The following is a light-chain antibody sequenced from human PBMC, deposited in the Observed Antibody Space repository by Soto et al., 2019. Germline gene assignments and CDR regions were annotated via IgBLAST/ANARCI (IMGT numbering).Light chain of an antibody. CDR2: EVG. J-gene: IGLJ2*01. V-gene: IGLV2-14*01. CDR3: FSYTTGNTLV. CDR1: SSDVGFYNY. Sequence: QSALTQPASVSGSPGQSITISCTGTSSDVGFYNYVSWYQHHPGQAPKLMIHEVGNRPSGISTRFSASKSGNTASLTISGLQADDEADYYCFSYTTGNTLVFGGGTKLTVL.